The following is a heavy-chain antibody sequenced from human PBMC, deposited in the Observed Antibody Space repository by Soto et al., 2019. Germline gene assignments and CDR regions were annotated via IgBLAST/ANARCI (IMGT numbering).Heavy chain of an antibody. Sequence: ASVKVSCKASGYTFTSYYMHWVRQAPGQGLEWMGIINPSGGSTSYAQKFQGRVTMTRDTSTSTVYMELSSLRSEDTAVYYCASKTYYYDSSGYFAFDIWGQGTMVT. CDR2: INPSGGST. D-gene: IGHD3-22*01. J-gene: IGHJ3*02. CDR3: ASKTYYYDSSGYFAFDI. CDR1: GYTFTSYY. V-gene: IGHV1-46*01.